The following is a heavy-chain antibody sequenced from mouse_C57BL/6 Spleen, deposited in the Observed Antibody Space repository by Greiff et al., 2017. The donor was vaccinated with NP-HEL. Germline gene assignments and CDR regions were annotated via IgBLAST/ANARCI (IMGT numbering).Heavy chain of an antibody. CDR3: ARGYYGLFAY. Sequence: SGGGLVKPGGSLKLSCAASGFTFSDYGMHWVRQAPEKGLEWVAYISSGSSTIYYADTVKGRFTISRDNAKNTLCLQMTSLRSEDTAMYYCARGYYGLFAYWGQGTLVTVSA. CDR1: GFTFSDYG. V-gene: IGHV5-17*01. D-gene: IGHD1-2*01. J-gene: IGHJ3*01. CDR2: ISSGSSTI.